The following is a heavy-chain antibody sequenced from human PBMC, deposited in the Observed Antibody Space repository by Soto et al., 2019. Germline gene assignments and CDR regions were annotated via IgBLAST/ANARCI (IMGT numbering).Heavy chain of an antibody. Sequence: ASVKVSCKASGYTFTGYYMHWVRQAPGQGLEWMGWINPNSGGTNYAQKFQGWVTMTRDTSISTAYMELSRLRSDDTAVYYCARGYSSGWPGNAFDIWGQGTMVTV. CDR1: GYTFTGYY. CDR2: INPNSGGT. J-gene: IGHJ3*02. CDR3: ARGYSSGWPGNAFDI. D-gene: IGHD6-19*01. V-gene: IGHV1-2*04.